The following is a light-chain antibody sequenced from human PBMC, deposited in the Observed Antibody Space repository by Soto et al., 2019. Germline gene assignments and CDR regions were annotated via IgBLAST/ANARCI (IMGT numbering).Light chain of an antibody. CDR3: QQGYSNPWT. CDR2: EES. Sequence: DIHLTQSPSFLSASVGYRVTITCRPSQAVPNNMAWYQQKPGKPPKLLIYEESTLHSGVPSRFRGRKSGTQFTLSLNSLQPEDFETYYCQQGYSNPWTFGQGTKVDIK. V-gene: IGKV1-9*01. J-gene: IGKJ1*01. CDR1: QAVPNN.